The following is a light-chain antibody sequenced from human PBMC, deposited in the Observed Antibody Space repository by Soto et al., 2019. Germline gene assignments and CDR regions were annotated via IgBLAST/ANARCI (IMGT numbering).Light chain of an antibody. CDR1: QSVSRNA. CDR2: GAS. V-gene: IGKV3-20*01. J-gene: IGKJ3*01. Sequence: EIVLTQSPGTLSLSPGERATLSCRASQSVSRNALAWYQQQPGQAPRLLIYGASSRATDIPDRFSGSGSGTDFTLIVSRLEPVDFAVYFCQQYGTSPPPFGPGTKVVIK. CDR3: QQYGTSPPP.